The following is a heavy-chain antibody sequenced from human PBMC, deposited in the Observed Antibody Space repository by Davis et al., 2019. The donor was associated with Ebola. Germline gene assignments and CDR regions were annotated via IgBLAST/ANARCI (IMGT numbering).Heavy chain of an antibody. J-gene: IGHJ4*02. CDR2: TYYRSKWYN. D-gene: IGHD3-9*01. V-gene: IGHV6-1*01. Sequence: HSQTLSLTCAISGDSVSSNSAAWNWIRQSPSRGLEWLGRTYYRSKWYNDYAVSVKSRITINPDTSKNQFSLQLNSVTPEDTAVYYCVKGGYDILTGYPDYWGQGTLVTVSS. CDR1: GDSVSSNSAA. CDR3: VKGGYDILTGYPDY.